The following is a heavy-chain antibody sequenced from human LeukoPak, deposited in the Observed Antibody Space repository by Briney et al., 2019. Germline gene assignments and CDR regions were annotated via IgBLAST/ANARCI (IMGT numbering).Heavy chain of an antibody. J-gene: IGHJ4*02. CDR3: AKAVMYYYDSSGYPTDY. CDR2: ISGSGGST. Sequence: PGGSLRLSCAASGFTFSSYAMSWVRQAPGKGLEWVSAISGSGGSTYYADSVRGRFTISRDNAKNSLFLQMNSLRAEDTAVYYCAKAVMYYYDSSGYPTDYWGQGTLVTVSS. D-gene: IGHD3-22*01. V-gene: IGHV3-23*01. CDR1: GFTFSSYA.